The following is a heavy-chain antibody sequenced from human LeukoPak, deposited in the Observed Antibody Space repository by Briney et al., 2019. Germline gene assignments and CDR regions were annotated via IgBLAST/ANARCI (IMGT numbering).Heavy chain of an antibody. D-gene: IGHD4-17*01. Sequence: GGSLRLSRAASGFTFSSYWMHWVRQAPGKGLVWVSRINSDGSSTSYADSMKGRFTISRDNAKNTLYLQMNSLRAEDTAVYYCARESMTTVTNDAFDIWGQGTMVTVSS. J-gene: IGHJ3*02. CDR1: GFTFSSYW. CDR2: INSDGSST. CDR3: ARESMTTVTNDAFDI. V-gene: IGHV3-74*01.